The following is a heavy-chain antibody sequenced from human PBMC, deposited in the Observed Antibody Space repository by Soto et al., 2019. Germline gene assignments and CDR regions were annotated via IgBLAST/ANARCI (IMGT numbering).Heavy chain of an antibody. Sequence: ASVKVSCKASGGTFSSFCISWVRQAPGQGLEWMGGIIPVFGRPNYAQRFRGRLTITADESTNTSYMELIDLTSEDTAVYYCAREASGYDFWGQGTQVTVSS. CDR2: IIPVFGRP. V-gene: IGHV1-69*13. CDR3: AREASGYDF. D-gene: IGHD5-12*01. CDR1: GGTFSSFC. J-gene: IGHJ1*01.